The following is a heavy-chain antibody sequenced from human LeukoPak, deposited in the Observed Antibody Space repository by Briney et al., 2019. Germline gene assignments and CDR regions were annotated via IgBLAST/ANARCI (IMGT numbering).Heavy chain of an antibody. CDR2: ISGSFIGT. J-gene: IGHJ4*02. Sequence: GGSLRLSCAASGFTFSSYAMSWVRQAPGKGLEWVSAISGSFIGTYYADSVKGRFTISRDTSKNTLYLQMNSLRAEDTAVYYCATDLSGSYSFDYWGQGTLVTVSS. CDR3: ATDLSGSYSFDY. V-gene: IGHV3-23*01. D-gene: IGHD1-26*01. CDR1: GFTFSSYA.